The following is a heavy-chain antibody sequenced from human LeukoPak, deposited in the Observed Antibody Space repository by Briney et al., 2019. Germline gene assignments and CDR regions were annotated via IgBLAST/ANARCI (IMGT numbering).Heavy chain of an antibody. D-gene: IGHD1-14*01. J-gene: IGHJ6*03. V-gene: IGHV4-34*01. Sequence: SETLSLTCAVYGGSFSGYYWSWIRQPPGKGLEWIGEINHSGSTNHNPSLKSRVTISVDTSKNQFSLKLSSVTAADTAVYYCARNQYYYMDVWGKGTTVIVS. CDR1: GGSFSGYY. CDR3: ARNQYYYMDV. CDR2: INHSGST.